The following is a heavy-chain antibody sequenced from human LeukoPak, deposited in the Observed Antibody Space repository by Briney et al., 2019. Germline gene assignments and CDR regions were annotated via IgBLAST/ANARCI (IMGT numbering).Heavy chain of an antibody. CDR1: GGSISSSSYY. D-gene: IGHD3-10*01. J-gene: IGHJ4*02. CDR2: IYYSGST. CDR3: ASTAGRFGEYDY. V-gene: IGHV4-39*07. Sequence: SETLSLTCTVSGGSISSSSYYWGWIRQPPGKGLEWIGSIYYSGSTYYNPSLKSRVTISVDTSKNQFSLKLSSVTAADTAVYYCASTAGRFGEYDYWGQGTLVTVSS.